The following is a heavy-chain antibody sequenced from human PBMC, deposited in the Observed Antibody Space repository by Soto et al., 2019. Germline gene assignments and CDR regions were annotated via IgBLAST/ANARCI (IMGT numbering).Heavy chain of an antibody. CDR2: IKQDGSEK. J-gene: IGHJ6*02. D-gene: IGHD2-2*01. CDR3: ARDPNIVLVPAALRSYYYYYGMDV. Sequence: GGSLRLSCAASGFTFSSYWMSWVRQAPGKGLEWVANIKQDGSEKYYVDSVKGRFTISRDNAKNSLYLQMNSLRAEDTAVYYCARDPNIVLVPAALRSYYYYYGMDVWGQGTTVT. CDR1: GFTFSSYW. V-gene: IGHV3-7*01.